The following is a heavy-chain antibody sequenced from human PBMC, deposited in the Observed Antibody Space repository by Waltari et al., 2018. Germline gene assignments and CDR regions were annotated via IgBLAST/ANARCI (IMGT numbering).Heavy chain of an antibody. CDR2: MNPNSGNT. D-gene: IGHD3-10*01. Sequence: QVQLVQSGAEVKKPGASVKVSCKASGYTFTSYGISWVRQAPGQGLEWMGWMNPNSGNTGYAQKFQGRVTMTRNTAISTAYMELSSLRSEDTAVYYCARGLLHYGSGVPSDYWGQGTLVTVSS. V-gene: IGHV1-8*02. CDR3: ARGLLHYGSGVPSDY. J-gene: IGHJ4*02. CDR1: GYTFTSYG.